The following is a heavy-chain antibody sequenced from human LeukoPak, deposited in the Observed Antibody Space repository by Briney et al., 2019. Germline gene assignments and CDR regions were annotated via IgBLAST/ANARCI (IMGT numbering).Heavy chain of an antibody. CDR3: AQIGAVLIWSIDN. J-gene: IGHJ4*02. Sequence: GGSLRLSCAASGFSVSRTFMTWVRQAPGKGLEWVSIMYGDGSTYNADSVNGRFTISRDNSNNTVFLQMNSLRADDTAVYYCAQIGAVLIWSIDNWGQGTLVTVSS. CDR1: GFSVSRTF. V-gene: IGHV3-66*01. CDR2: MYGDGST. D-gene: IGHD3-10*01.